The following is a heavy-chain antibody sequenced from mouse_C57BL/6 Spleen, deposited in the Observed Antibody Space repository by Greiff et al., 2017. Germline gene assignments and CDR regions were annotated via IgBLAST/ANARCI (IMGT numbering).Heavy chain of an antibody. D-gene: IGHD3-2*02. CDR1: GFTFSSYA. Sequence: EVQRVESGEGLVKPGGSLKLSCAASGFTFSSYAMSWVRQTPEKRLEWVAYISSGGDYIYYADTVKGRFTISRDNARNTLYLQMSSQKSEDTAMYYCTRDSSGPVGAYWGQGTLVTVSA. CDR3: TRDSSGPVGAY. V-gene: IGHV5-9-1*02. CDR2: ISSGGDYI. J-gene: IGHJ3*01.